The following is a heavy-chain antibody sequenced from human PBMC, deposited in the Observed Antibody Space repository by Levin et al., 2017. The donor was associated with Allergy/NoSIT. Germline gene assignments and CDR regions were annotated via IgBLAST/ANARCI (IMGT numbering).Heavy chain of an antibody. CDR2: IYTSGST. J-gene: IGHJ5*02. V-gene: IGHV4-4*07. Sequence: SQTLSLTCTVSGGSISSYYWSWIRQPAGKGLEWIGRIYTSGSTNYNPSLKSRVTMSVDTSKNQFSLKLSSVTAADTAVYYCARDCEVVAATRTDNWFDPWGQGTLVTVSS. CDR3: ARDCEVVAATRTDNWFDP. D-gene: IGHD2-15*01. CDR1: GGSISSYY.